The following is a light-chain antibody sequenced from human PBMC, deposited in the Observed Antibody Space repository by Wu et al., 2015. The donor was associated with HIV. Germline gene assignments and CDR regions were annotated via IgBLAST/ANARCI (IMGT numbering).Light chain of an antibody. V-gene: IGKV1-12*01. CDR3: QQANSFPRT. CDR1: QSIGRW. J-gene: IGKJ1*01. CDR2: YAS. Sequence: DIQMTQSPSSVSASVGDRVTIVCRASQSIGRWLAWYQQKPGKAPNLLIYYASTLQGGVPSRFSGSGSGTEFTLTISSLQPEDFAIYYCQQANSFPRTFGQGTKVEIK.